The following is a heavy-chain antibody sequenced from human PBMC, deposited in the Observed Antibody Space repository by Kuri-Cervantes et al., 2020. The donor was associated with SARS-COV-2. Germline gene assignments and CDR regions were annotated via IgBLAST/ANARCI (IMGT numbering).Heavy chain of an antibody. V-gene: IGHV4-31*03. CDR2: IYYSGGT. D-gene: IGHD6-19*01. CDR1: GGSISSGGFY. J-gene: IGHJ3*02. Sequence: SETLSLTCTVSGGSISSGGFYWSWIRQHPGKGLEWIAYIYYSGGTYYNPSLKSRVTISVDTSKNQFSLKLSSVTAADTAVYYCASNLAVAGLFIAFDIWGQGTMVTVSS. CDR3: ASNLAVAGLFIAFDI.